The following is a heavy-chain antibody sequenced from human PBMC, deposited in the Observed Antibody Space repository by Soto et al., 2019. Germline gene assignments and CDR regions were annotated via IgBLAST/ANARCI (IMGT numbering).Heavy chain of an antibody. CDR1: GGSISSSSYY. D-gene: IGHD6-13*01. CDR3: ARHRPYSSSPKYYFDY. J-gene: IGHJ4*02. CDR2: IYYSGST. Sequence: SETLSLTCTVSGGSISSSSYYWGWIRQPPGKGLEWIGSIYYSGSTYYNPSLKSRVTISVDTSKNQFSLKLSSVTAADTAVYYCARHRPYSSSPKYYFDYWGQGTLVTVSS. V-gene: IGHV4-39*01.